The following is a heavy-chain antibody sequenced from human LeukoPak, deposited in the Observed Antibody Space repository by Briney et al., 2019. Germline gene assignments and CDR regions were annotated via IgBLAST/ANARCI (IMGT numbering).Heavy chain of an antibody. CDR3: ARTGMVGAADY. CDR1: GGSISTSDYN. V-gene: IGHV4-39*01. D-gene: IGHD2-15*01. Sequence: SETLSLTCTVSGGSISTSDYNWGCIRQPPGRGLEWIGSINYSGDTYYNPSLKSRVTISVDTSKNQFSLKLSSVTAADTAVYYCARTGMVGAADYWGQGTLVTVSS. J-gene: IGHJ4*02. CDR2: INYSGDT.